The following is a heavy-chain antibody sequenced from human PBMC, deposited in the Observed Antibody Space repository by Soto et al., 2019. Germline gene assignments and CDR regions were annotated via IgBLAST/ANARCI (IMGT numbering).Heavy chain of an antibody. CDR3: ARGVGASYYFAS. J-gene: IGHJ4*02. CDR1: GYTFTSYG. Sequence: QVQLVQSGAEVKKPGASVKVSCKASGYTFTSYGISWVRQAPGQGLEWMGWISAYNGNTNYAQTLQGRVTMTTDTATSIAYRELRSLRSDATAVDCWARGVGASYYFASWGQGTLVTVSS. D-gene: IGHD1-26*01. V-gene: IGHV1-18*01. CDR2: ISAYNGNT.